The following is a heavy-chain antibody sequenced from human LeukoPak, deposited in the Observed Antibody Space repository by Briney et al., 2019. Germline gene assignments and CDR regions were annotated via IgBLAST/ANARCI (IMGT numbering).Heavy chain of an antibody. V-gene: IGHV3-23*01. J-gene: IGHJ4*02. Sequence: QPGGSLRLSCAASGFTFSSFEMKWVRQAPGKGLEWVSGIIGGGGSTYYADSVKGRFTISGDNSRNTLFLQMNSLRAEDTAVYYCAHGAMYQLDYWGQGTLVTVSS. CDR1: GFTFSSFE. D-gene: IGHD2-2*01. CDR3: AHGAMYQLDY. CDR2: IIGGGGST.